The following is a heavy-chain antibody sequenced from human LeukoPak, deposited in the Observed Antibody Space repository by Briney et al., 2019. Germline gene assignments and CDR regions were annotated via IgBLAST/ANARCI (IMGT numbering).Heavy chain of an antibody. Sequence: GGSLRLSCAASGFTVSSNYMSWVRQAPGKGLEWVSVIYSGGSTYYADSVKGRFTISRDNSKNTLYLQMNSLRAEDTAVYYCARAILQIGFDPWGQGTLVTVSS. V-gene: IGHV3-53*01. CDR2: IYSGGST. D-gene: IGHD2-15*01. J-gene: IGHJ5*02. CDR1: GFTVSSNY. CDR3: ARAILQIGFDP.